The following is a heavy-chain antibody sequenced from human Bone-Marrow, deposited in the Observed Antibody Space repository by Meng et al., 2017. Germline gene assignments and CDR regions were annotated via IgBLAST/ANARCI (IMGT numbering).Heavy chain of an antibody. CDR1: GFTFSSYS. D-gene: IGHD2-21*02. J-gene: IGHJ3*02. V-gene: IGHV3-21*01. CDR2: ISSSSSYI. CDR3: ARRCGGDCRWGDAFDI. Sequence: GESLKISCAASGFTFSSYSMNWVRQAPGKGLEWVSSISSSSSYIYYADSVKGRFTISRDNAKNSLYLQVNSLRAEDTAVYYCARRCGGDCRWGDAFDIWGQGTMVTVSS.